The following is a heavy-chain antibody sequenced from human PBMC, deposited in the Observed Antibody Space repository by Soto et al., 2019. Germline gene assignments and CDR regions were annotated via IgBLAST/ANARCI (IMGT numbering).Heavy chain of an antibody. V-gene: IGHV4-39*01. CDR1: GGSISSSSYY. Sequence: PSETLSLTCTVSGGSISSSSYYWGWIRQPPGKGLEWIGSIYYSGSTYYNPSLKSRVTMSVDTSKNQFSLRLSSVTAADTAVYYCARQAAAGNIWFDPWGQGTLVTVSS. CDR2: IYYSGST. J-gene: IGHJ5*02. D-gene: IGHD6-13*01. CDR3: ARQAAAGNIWFDP.